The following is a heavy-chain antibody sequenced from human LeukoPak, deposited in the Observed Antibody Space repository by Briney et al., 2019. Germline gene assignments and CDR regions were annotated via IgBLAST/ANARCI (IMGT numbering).Heavy chain of an antibody. CDR3: ARRDCSGGSCYGIDY. V-gene: IGHV3-7*01. Sequence: GGSLRLSCAAFGFTFSSHWMSWVRQAPGKGLEWVANINQDGSEKYYVDSVKGRFTISRDNAKNSLYLQMNSLRAEDTAVYYCARRDCSGGSCYGIDYWGQGTLVTVSS. CDR1: GFTFSSHW. CDR2: INQDGSEK. D-gene: IGHD2-15*01. J-gene: IGHJ4*02.